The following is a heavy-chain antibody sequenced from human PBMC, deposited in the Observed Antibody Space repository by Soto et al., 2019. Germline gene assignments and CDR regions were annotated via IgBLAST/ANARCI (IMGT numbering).Heavy chain of an antibody. V-gene: IGHV1-69*01. CDR1: GGSLRYSV. CDR2: VIPILGTA. J-gene: IGHJ4*02. Sequence: QVQLVQSGAEVKKPGSSVKVSCTASGGSLRYSVISWVRQAPAQRLEWMGGVIPILGTANYAQKFQGRVTRTAAEATSTAYMDLSSLSPDDTAVYYCARLGHPGHWGPGTLVIVSS. CDR3: ARLGHPGH.